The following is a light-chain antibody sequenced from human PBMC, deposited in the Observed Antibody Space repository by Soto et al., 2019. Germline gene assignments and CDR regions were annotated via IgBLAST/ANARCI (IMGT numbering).Light chain of an antibody. V-gene: IGKV1-5*03. Sequence: DIQMTQSPSTLSASVGDRVTITCRASQSISSWLAWYQQKPGKAPKLLIYKASSLEGGIPSRFSGSGSETEFTLTISSLQPEDFATYYCQQYNSYLYTFGQGTKVDIK. CDR1: QSISSW. CDR2: KAS. J-gene: IGKJ2*01. CDR3: QQYNSYLYT.